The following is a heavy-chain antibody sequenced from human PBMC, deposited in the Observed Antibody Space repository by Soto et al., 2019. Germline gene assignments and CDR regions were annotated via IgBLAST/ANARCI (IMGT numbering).Heavy chain of an antibody. V-gene: IGHV1-2*02. J-gene: IGHJ6*02. CDR3: ARARGMRDV. CDR1: GYTFTSYY. D-gene: IGHD3-10*01. CDR2: IKPDSGVT. Sequence: QVQLVQSGAEGKKPGASVKVSCKASGYTFTSYYMHWVRQAPGQGLEWMGWIKPDSGVTYYAHKSQDRVAMIRDTSICTAYMDLSRLTSGDTAVYYCARARGMRDVWGPGPTVIVS.